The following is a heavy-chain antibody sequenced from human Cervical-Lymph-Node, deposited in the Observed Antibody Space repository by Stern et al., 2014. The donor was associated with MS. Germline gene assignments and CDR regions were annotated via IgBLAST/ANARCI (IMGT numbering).Heavy chain of an antibody. V-gene: IGHV1-58*01. D-gene: IGHD5-12*01. CDR3: AGGPILVAATGY. CDR1: GFAFITSG. Sequence: QLVQSGPEVKKPGTSVKVSCKASGFAFITSGVQWVRQARGQRLEWMGWIVVGSSNKNYSQKRQKSLTITRDMSTSTAYMELSSLRSEDTAMYCCAGGPILVAATGYWGQGTLVTVSS. CDR2: IVVGSSNK. J-gene: IGHJ4*02.